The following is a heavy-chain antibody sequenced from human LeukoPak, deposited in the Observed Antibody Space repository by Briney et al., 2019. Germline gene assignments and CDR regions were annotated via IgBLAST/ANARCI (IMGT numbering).Heavy chain of an antibody. V-gene: IGHV5-51*01. Sequence: GESMKISCKGSGYSFTSYWIGWVRQMPGKGLEWTGIIYPGDSDTRYSPSFQGQVTISADKSISTVYLQWSSLKASDTAMYYCARHYFRCEVVFYALDIWGQGTIVTVSS. CDR2: IYPGDSDT. CDR1: GYSFTSYW. D-gene: IGHD3-22*01. CDR3: ARHYFRCEVVFYALDI. J-gene: IGHJ3*02.